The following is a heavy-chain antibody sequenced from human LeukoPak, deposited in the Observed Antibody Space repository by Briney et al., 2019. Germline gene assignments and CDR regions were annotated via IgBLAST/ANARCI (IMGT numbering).Heavy chain of an antibody. CDR1: GFTFSSYW. J-gene: IGHJ4*02. Sequence: PGGSLRLSCAASGFTFSSYWMNWVRQAPGKGLEWVANIKQDGSEKYYVDSVKGRFTISRDNAKNSLYLQMNSLRAEDTAVYYCARAVYRSGGYYFDYWGQGILVTVSS. V-gene: IGHV3-7*04. CDR2: IKQDGSEK. D-gene: IGHD6-19*01. CDR3: ARAVYRSGGYYFDY.